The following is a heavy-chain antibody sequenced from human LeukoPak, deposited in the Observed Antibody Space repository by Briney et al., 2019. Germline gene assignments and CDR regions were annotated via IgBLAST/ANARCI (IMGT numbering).Heavy chain of an antibody. CDR1: GGSISSYY. D-gene: IGHD3-10*01. Sequence: ETLSLTCTVSGGSISSYYWSWIRQPPGKGLEGIGNIFYSGSTNYSPSLKSRVTIPVDTSKNQFCLKVASVTAADTAGYYCACSVSWFGGQDFWGQGTLVTVSS. V-gene: IGHV4-59*01. CDR3: ACSVSWFGGQDF. J-gene: IGHJ4*02. CDR2: IFYSGST.